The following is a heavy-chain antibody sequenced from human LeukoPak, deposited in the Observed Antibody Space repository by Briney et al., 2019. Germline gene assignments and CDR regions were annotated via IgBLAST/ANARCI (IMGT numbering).Heavy chain of an antibody. V-gene: IGHV4-31*03. CDR2: IYYSGST. Sequence: SETLSLTCTVSGGSISSGGYYWSWIRQHPGKGLEWIGYIYYSGSTYYNPSLKSRVTISVDTSKNQFSLKLSSATAADTAVYYCARVRGGAYDFWSGPQLDYWGQGTLVTVSS. CDR3: ARVRGGAYDFWSGPQLDY. D-gene: IGHD3-3*01. CDR1: GGSISSGGYY. J-gene: IGHJ4*02.